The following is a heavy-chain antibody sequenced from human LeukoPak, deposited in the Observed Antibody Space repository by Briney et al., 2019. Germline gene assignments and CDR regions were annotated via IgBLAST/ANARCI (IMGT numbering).Heavy chain of an antibody. J-gene: IGHJ5*02. CDR3: ARVVDHFYHPSYFDP. D-gene: IGHD1-26*01. CDR1: GVSITDYY. Sequence: SETLSLTCTVSGVSITDYYWSWIRQPPGKGLEWIAYVHYSVTTNYNPSLKSRVAISADRSKNEFSLGLSSVTAADTAVYFCARVVDHFYHPSYFDPWGQGTLVIVSS. CDR2: VHYSVTT. V-gene: IGHV4-59*01.